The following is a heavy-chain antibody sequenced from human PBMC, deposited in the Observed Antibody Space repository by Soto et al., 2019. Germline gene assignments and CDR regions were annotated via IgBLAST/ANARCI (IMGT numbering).Heavy chain of an antibody. V-gene: IGHV3-43*01. CDR2: ISWDGGST. CDR1: GFTFDDYT. Sequence: PGGSLRLSCAASGFTFDDYTMHWVRQAPGKGLEWVSLISWDGGSTYYAGSVKGRLTISRDNSKNSLYLQMNSLRTEDTALYYCAKGDRVTTPYYYYGMDVWGQGTTVTVSS. CDR3: AKGDRVTTPYYYYGMDV. J-gene: IGHJ6*02. D-gene: IGHD4-4*01.